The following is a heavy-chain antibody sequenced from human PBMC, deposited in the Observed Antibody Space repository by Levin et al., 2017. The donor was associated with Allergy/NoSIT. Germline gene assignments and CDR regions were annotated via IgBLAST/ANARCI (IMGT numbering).Heavy chain of an antibody. CDR2: ISSGSTCT. D-gene: IGHD2-2*01. CDR3: TRHYQSDS. CDR1: GFTFSDFY. J-gene: IGHJ4*02. V-gene: IGHV3-11*03. Sequence: PGGSLRLSCAASGFTFSDFYMNWIRQAPGKGLEWLSYISSGSTCTNYADSVRGRFTISRDDTNNLLYLQMDSLTAEDTATYYCTRHYQSDSWGQGTLVTVSS.